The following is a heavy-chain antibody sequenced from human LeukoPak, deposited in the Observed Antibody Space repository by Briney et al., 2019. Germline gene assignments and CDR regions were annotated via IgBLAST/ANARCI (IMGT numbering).Heavy chain of an antibody. CDR3: ARRAGAYSHPYDY. D-gene: IGHD4/OR15-4a*01. J-gene: IGHJ4*02. V-gene: IGHV3-53*01. Sequence: GGSLRLSCTVSGFTVSSNSMSWVRQAPGKGLERVSFIYSDNTRYSDSVKGRFTISRDNSKNTLYLQMNSLRAEDTAVYYCARRAGAYSHPYDYWGQGTLVTVSS. CDR2: IYSDNT. CDR1: GFTVSSNS.